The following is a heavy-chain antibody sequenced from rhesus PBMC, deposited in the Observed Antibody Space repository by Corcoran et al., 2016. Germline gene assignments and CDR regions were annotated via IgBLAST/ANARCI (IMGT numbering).Heavy chain of an antibody. CDR1: GDSVSSNSAT. CDR2: TYDRSKGDN. Sequence: QVQLQESGPGLVKPSQTLSLTCAISGDSVSSNSATLNWSRQSPSRGLEWLGRTYDRSKGDNDDAQTVQKRINSNPDTSKNQFSRQLNSVTAEDMAVYYCARGGYYVGHHWYFDLWGPGTPITISS. D-gene: IGHD3-28*01. V-gene: IGHV6-1*01. J-gene: IGHJ2*01. CDR3: ARGGYYVGHHWYFDL.